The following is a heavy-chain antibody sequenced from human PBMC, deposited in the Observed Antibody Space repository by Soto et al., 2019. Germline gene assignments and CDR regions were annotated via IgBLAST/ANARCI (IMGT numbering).Heavy chain of an antibody. D-gene: IGHD5-12*01. J-gene: IGHJ6*02. CDR1: GGSISSGDYY. V-gene: IGHV4-30-4*01. CDR2: IYYSART. Sequence: QVQLQESGPGLVKPSQTLSLTCTVSGGSISSGDYYWSWIRQPPGKGLEWIGYIYYSARTYYHPSLKGRVTISVDTSKNQYSLKLSSVTAADTAVYYCARATIDDYYYGMDVWGQGTTVTVSS. CDR3: ARATIDDYYYGMDV.